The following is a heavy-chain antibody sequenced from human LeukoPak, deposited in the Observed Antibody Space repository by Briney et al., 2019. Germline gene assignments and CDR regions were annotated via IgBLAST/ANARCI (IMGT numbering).Heavy chain of an antibody. CDR3: AKNFAGVTAASLDY. J-gene: IGHJ4*02. CDR1: GFTFSTYG. D-gene: IGHD6-13*01. Sequence: PGGSLRLSCVASGFTFSTYGMSWVRQAPGKGLEWVSAISGSGDATYYTDSVKGRFTISRDNSKYTLSLQMNSLRAEDTAVYYCAKNFAGVTAASLDYWGQGTLVTVSS. CDR2: ISGSGDAT. V-gene: IGHV3-23*01.